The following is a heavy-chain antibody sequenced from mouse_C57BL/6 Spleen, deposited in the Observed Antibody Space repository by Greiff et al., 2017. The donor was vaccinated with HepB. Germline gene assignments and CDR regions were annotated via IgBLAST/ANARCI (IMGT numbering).Heavy chain of an antibody. V-gene: IGHV5S21*01. CDR1: GFTFSSYA. CDR3: TRGGWDVGRFAY. Sequence: EVKLVESGEGLVKPGGSLKLSCAASGFTFSSYAMSWVRQTQEKRLEWVAYISSGGDYIYYADTVKGRFTISRDNARNTLYLQMSSLKSEDTAMYYCTRGGWDVGRFAYWGQGTLVTVSA. J-gene: IGHJ3*01. CDR2: ISSGGDYI. D-gene: IGHD4-1*01.